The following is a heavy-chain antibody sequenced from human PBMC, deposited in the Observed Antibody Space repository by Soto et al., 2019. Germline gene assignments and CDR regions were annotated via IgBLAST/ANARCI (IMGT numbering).Heavy chain of an antibody. D-gene: IGHD3-16*01. Sequence: EVHLLESGGGLVQPGGSLTLSCAASGFTFSSSAMSWVRRAPGKGLEWVSGINGGDDSKHYVDSVRGRFTISRDNSKNTRFLHMNGLRAQDTAIDACSKDSHWGIISPTHDHWGSGNRVTVSS. V-gene: IGHV3-23*01. J-gene: IGHJ4*02. CDR2: INGGDDSK. CDR1: GFTFSSSA. CDR3: SKDSHWGIISPTHDH.